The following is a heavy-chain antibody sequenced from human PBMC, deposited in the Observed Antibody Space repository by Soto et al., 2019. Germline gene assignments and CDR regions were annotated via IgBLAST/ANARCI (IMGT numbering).Heavy chain of an antibody. CDR3: AREVCSSTSCYFDY. CDR1: GYTFTGYY. CDR2: ISAYNGNT. D-gene: IGHD2-2*01. J-gene: IGHJ4*02. Sequence: ASVKVSCKASGYTFTGYYMHWVRQAPGQGLEWMGWISAYNGNTNYAQKLQGRVTMTTDTSTSTAYMELRSLRSDDTAVYYCAREVCSSTSCYFDYWGQGTLVTVSS. V-gene: IGHV1-18*04.